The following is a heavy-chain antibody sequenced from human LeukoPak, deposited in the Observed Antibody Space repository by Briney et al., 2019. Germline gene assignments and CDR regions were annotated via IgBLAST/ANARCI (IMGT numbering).Heavy chain of an antibody. V-gene: IGHV4-59*01. CDR2: IYYSGST. D-gene: IGHD6-19*01. CDR3: ARGIAVAGLDY. J-gene: IGHJ4*02. Sequence: SETLSLTCTVSGGSISSYYWRWIRQPPGKGLEWIGYIYYSGSTNYNPSLKSRVTISVDTSKNQFSLKLSSVTAADTAVYYCARGIAVAGLDYWGQGTLVTVSS. CDR1: GGSISSYY.